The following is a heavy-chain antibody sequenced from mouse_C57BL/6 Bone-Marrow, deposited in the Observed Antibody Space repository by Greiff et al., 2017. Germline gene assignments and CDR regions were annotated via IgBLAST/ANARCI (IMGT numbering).Heavy chain of an antibody. J-gene: IGHJ3*01. CDR3: ARYDYGSSSWFAY. Sequence: EVQGVESGPVLVKPGASVKMSCKASGYTFTDYYMNWVKQSHGKSLEWIGVSNPYNGGTSYNQKFTAKVTLTVDKSASTAYMELINLTSEDSAVYYCARYDYGSSSWFAYWGQGTLGTVSA. V-gene: IGHV1-19*01. CDR1: GYTFTDYY. D-gene: IGHD1-1*01. CDR2: SNPYNGGT.